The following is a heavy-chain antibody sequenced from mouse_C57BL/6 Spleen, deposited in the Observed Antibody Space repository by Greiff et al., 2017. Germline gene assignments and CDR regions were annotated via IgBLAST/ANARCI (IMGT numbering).Heavy chain of an antibody. J-gene: IGHJ2*01. V-gene: IGHV1-69*01. CDR3: ARGNYYGSSPYFDY. Sequence: VQLQQPGAELVMPGASVKLSCKASGYTFTSYWMHWVKQRPGQSLEWIGEIDPSDSYTNYNQKFKGKSTLTVDKSSSTAYMQLSSLTSEDSAVYYCARGNYYGSSPYFDYWGQGTTLTVSS. D-gene: IGHD1-1*01. CDR2: IDPSDSYT. CDR1: GYTFTSYW.